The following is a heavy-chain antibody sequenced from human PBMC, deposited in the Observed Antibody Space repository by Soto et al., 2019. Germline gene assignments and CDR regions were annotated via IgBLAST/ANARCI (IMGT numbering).Heavy chain of an antibody. V-gene: IGHV3-7*01. CDR1: GFSFSSYW. J-gene: IGHJ3*02. Sequence: EVQLVESGGGLVQPGGSLRLSCAASGFSFSSYWMSWVRQAPGKGLEWVANIKKDGSEKYYVDSVKGRFTISRDNAKTSLYLQMNSLRAEDTAVYYCARWPRSYDYVWGSGALDIWGQGTMVTVSS. CDR2: IKKDGSEK. D-gene: IGHD3-16*01. CDR3: ARWPRSYDYVWGSGALDI.